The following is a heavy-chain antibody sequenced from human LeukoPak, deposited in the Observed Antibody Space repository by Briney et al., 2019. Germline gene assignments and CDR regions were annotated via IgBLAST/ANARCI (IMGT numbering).Heavy chain of an antibody. CDR3: ARVSRGYYDSSGYHDY. V-gene: IGHV1-2*02. D-gene: IGHD3-22*01. CDR2: INPNSGGT. CDR1: GYTFTGYY. Sequence: ASVKVSCKASGYTFTGYYMHWVRQAPGQGLEWMGWINPNSGGTNYAQKFQGRVTMTRDTSISTAYMELSRLRSHDTAVYYCARVSRGYYDSSGYHDYWGQGTLVTVSS. J-gene: IGHJ4*02.